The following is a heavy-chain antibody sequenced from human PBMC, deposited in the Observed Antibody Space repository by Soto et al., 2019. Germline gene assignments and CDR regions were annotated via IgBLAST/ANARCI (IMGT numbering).Heavy chain of an antibody. D-gene: IGHD4-17*01. CDR3: ARWACGDSTLDDAFAI. CDR2: IIPILGIA. V-gene: IGHV1-69*02. Sequence: QVQLVQSGAEVKKPGSSVKVSCKASGGTFSSYTISWVRQAPGQGLEWMGRIIPILGIANYAQKFQGRVTITADKYTSTAYMELSSLRSEDTAVYYCARWACGDSTLDDAFAIWGQGTMVTVSS. J-gene: IGHJ3*02. CDR1: GGTFSSYT.